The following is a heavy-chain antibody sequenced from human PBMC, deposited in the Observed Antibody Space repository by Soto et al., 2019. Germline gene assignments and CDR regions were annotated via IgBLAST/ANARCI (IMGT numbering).Heavy chain of an antibody. Sequence: GGSLRLSCAASGFTFSSYAMSWVRQAPGKGLEWVSAISGSGGSTYYADSVKGRFTISRDNSKNTLYLQMNSLRAEDTAVYYCAKDPGLLGSGPYGYWGQGTLVTVSS. J-gene: IGHJ4*02. CDR2: ISGSGGST. CDR3: AKDPGLLGSGPYGY. CDR1: GFTFSSYA. V-gene: IGHV3-23*01. D-gene: IGHD2-15*01.